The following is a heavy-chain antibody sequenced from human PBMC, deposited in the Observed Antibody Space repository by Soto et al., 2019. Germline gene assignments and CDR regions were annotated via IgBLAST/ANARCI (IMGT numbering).Heavy chain of an antibody. Sequence: QVHLQESGPGLVQSSGTLSLTCGVSGAPISTGNWWTWVRQPPGKGLEWIGEIYHGGNTNYRPSLKSRVTISVDKAKNQSSLRLSSVTAADTAVYYCARHSSYYYESSAYYDSWGQGALVTVSS. CDR1: GAPISTGNW. J-gene: IGHJ5*01. V-gene: IGHV4-4*02. CDR2: IYHGGNT. D-gene: IGHD3-22*01. CDR3: ARHSSYYYESSAYYDS.